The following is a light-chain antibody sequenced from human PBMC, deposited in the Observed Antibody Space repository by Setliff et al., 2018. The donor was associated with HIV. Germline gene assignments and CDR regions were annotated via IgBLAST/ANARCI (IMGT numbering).Light chain of an antibody. J-gene: IGLJ3*02. Sequence: QSALAQPPSASGSPGQSVTISCTGTSSDVGGYNYVSWYQQHPGKAPKLMIYDVTRRPLGVPDRFSGSKSGNTASLTISSLQTEDEADYYCCSYAGTLWMFGGGT. CDR2: DVT. V-gene: IGLV2-8*01. CDR1: SSDVGGYNY. CDR3: CSYAGTLWM.